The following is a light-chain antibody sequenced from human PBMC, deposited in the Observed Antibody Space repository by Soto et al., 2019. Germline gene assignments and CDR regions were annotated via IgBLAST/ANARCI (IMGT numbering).Light chain of an antibody. Sequence: EIVMTQSPATLSVSPGERATLSCRASQSVSINLVWYQQKPGQAPRLLIYGASTRATGIPARFSGSGSRTEFTLTISSLQSEDYAVYYCQQYNNWPGTFGQGTRLEIK. CDR2: GAS. J-gene: IGKJ5*01. V-gene: IGKV3-15*01. CDR1: QSVSIN. CDR3: QQYNNWPGT.